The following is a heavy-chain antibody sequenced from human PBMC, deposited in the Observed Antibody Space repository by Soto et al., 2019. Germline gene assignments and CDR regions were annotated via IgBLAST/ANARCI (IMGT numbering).Heavy chain of an antibody. J-gene: IGHJ6*02. V-gene: IGHV1-18*01. Sequence: QVQLVQSGAEVKKPGASVKVSCRASGYTFTSYVISWVRQAPAQGLERMGWISAYNGNTNFAQKLQGRVTMTTDTSTSTAYRELRSLRSDDTAVYYCARVVATGAGPYGMDVWGQGTTVTVSS. CDR3: ARVVATGAGPYGMDV. CDR1: GYTFTSYV. D-gene: IGHD6-19*01. CDR2: ISAYNGNT.